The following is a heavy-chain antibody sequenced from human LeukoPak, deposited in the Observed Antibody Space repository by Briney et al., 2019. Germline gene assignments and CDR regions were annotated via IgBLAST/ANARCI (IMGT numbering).Heavy chain of an antibody. CDR2: LKKKTDGGTT. Sequence: PGGSLRLSCAVSVFTLCNAWMNGVRQAPGKGLEWVARLKKKTDGGTTDYAAPVKGTFTISRDDSRNMLYLQMDSLKTEDTAIYYCNTFSSVLDYRGQGTLVTVSS. J-gene: IGHJ4*02. CDR3: NTFSSVLDY. CDR1: VFTLCNAW. V-gene: IGHV3-15*01.